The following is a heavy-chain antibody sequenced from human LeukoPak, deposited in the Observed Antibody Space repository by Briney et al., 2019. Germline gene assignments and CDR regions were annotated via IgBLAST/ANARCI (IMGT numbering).Heavy chain of an antibody. CDR3: ARGPFGYCSSTSCYVYYYYMDA. J-gene: IGHJ6*03. Sequence: SETLSLTCTVSGGSISSYYWSWIRQPPGKGLEWIGYIYYSGSTNYNPSLKSRVTISVDTSKNQFSLKLSSVTAADTAVYYCARGPFGYCSSTSCYVYYYYMDAWGKGTTVTVSS. CDR1: GGSISSYY. D-gene: IGHD2-2*03. V-gene: IGHV4-59*01. CDR2: IYYSGST.